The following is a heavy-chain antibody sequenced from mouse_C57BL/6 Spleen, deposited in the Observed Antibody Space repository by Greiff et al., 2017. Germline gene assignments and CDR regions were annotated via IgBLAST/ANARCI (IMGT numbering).Heavy chain of an antibody. J-gene: IGHJ3*01. CDR2: INPSSGYT. CDR3: ARSGDSSGYWFAY. Sequence: QVQLQQSGAELARPGASVKMSCKASGYTFTSYTMHWVKQRPGQGLEWIGYINPSSGYTKYNQKFKDKATLTADKSSSTAYMQLSSLTSEDSAVSYCARSGDSSGYWFAYWGQGTLVTVSA. D-gene: IGHD3-2*02. V-gene: IGHV1-4*01. CDR1: GYTFTSYT.